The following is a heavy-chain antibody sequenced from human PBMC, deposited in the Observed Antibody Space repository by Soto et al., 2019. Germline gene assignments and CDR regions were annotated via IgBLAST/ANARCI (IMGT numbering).Heavy chain of an antibody. CDR3: ARDWRGAEGFDP. CDR2: IGTHNGDT. D-gene: IGHD3-3*01. V-gene: IGHV1-18*01. J-gene: IGHJ5*02. Sequence: QVQLVQSGPEVKKPGASEKVSCKASGYTFNTYGFSWVRQAPGQGLEWVGWIGTHNGDTTYAQKFQGRVTMTIDTSTTTSYMELRSLTSDDTAMYFCARDWRGAEGFDPWGQGTLVTVSS. CDR1: GYTFNTYG.